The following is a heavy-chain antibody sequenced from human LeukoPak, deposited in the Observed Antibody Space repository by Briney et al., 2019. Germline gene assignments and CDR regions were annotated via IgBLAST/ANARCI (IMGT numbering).Heavy chain of an antibody. Sequence: PGGSLRLSCAASGFTFSSYSMNWVRQAPGKGLEWVSSISSSSSYIYYADSVKGRFTISRDNAKNSLYLQMNSLRAEDTAVYYCARDLEVVVTLGYYFDYWGQGTLVTVSS. J-gene: IGHJ4*02. V-gene: IGHV3-21*01. CDR3: ARDLEVVVTLGYYFDY. CDR2: ISSSSSYI. CDR1: GFTFSSYS. D-gene: IGHD3-22*01.